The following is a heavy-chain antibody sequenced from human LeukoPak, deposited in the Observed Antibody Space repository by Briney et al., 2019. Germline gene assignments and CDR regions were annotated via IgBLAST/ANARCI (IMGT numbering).Heavy chain of an antibody. CDR1: GFTFSSYS. CDR3: AREPAAVEMGTIMAD. V-gene: IGHV3-21*01. J-gene: IGHJ4*02. CDR2: ISSSSSYI. D-gene: IGHD5-24*01. Sequence: GGSLRLSCAASGFTFSSYSMNWVRQAPGKGLEWVSAISSSSSYIYYADSVKGRFTISRDNAKNSLYPQMNSLRAEDTAVYYCAREPAAVEMGTIMADWGQGTLVTVSS.